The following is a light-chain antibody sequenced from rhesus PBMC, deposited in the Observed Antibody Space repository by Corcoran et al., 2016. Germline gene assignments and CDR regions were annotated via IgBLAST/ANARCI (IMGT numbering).Light chain of an antibody. CDR2: KAS. V-gene: IGKV1-22*01. CDR3: QQCSSKPYS. CDR1: QDINNC. Sequence: DIQMTQSPSSLSASVGDTVTITCRASQDINNCLAWYQPKTGKAPELLIYKASSLQSGVPSRFGGSGSGTGFTLTISRLQSEDFATYYCQQCSSKPYSFGQGTKVEIK. J-gene: IGKJ2*01.